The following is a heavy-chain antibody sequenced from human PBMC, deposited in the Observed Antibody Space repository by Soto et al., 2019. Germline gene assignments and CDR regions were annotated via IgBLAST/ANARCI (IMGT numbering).Heavy chain of an antibody. Sequence: GASVKVSCKASGYTFTSYDINWVRQATGQGLERMGWMNPNSGNTGYARKFQGRVTMTRNTSISTAYMELSSLRSEDTAVYYCARRGSTTHTYYYYYYMDVWGKGTTVTVSS. V-gene: IGHV1-8*01. CDR3: ARRGSTTHTYYYYYYMDV. CDR2: MNPNSGNT. CDR1: GYTFTSYD. J-gene: IGHJ6*03. D-gene: IGHD1-1*01.